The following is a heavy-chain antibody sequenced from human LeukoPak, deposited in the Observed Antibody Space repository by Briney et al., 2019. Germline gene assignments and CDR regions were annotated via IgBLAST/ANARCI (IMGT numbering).Heavy chain of an antibody. CDR2: VNPNSGDT. CDR1: GYTFTGYY. Sequence: ASVRVSCKASGYTFTGYYLHWVRQAPGQGLEWMGCVNPNSGDTNYAQKFQGSVTMTRDTSISTVYMELSRLRSDDTAVYYCARESNGGYGFDYWGQGTLVTVAS. D-gene: IGHD5-12*01. V-gene: IGHV1-2*02. J-gene: IGHJ4*02. CDR3: ARESNGGYGFDY.